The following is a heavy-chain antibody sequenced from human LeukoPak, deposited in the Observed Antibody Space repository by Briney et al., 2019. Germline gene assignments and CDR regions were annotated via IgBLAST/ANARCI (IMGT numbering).Heavy chain of an antibody. CDR1: GGTFSIYG. CDR3: ARDLELGYDFWSGYSDY. CDR2: ISAYNGNT. J-gene: IGHJ4*02. D-gene: IGHD3-3*01. Sequence: ASVTVSCKASGGTFSIYGISWVRQAPGQGLEWMGWISAYNGNTNYAQKLQGRVTMTTDTSTSTAYMELRSLRSDDTAVYYCARDLELGYDFWSGYSDYWGQGTLVTVSS. V-gene: IGHV1-18*01.